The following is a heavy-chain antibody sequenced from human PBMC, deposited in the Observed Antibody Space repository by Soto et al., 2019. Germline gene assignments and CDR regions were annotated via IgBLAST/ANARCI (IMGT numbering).Heavy chain of an antibody. V-gene: IGHV1-46*01. CDR1: GYTFTSYY. D-gene: IGHD6-19*01. CDR2: INPSGGST. CDR3: ARVGLRAVIRSGWYSGPHGMDV. J-gene: IGHJ6*02. Sequence: GASVKVSCKASGYTFTSYYMHWVRQAPGQGLEWMGIINPSGGSTSYAQKFQGRVTMTRDTSTSTVYMELSSLRSEDTAVYYCARVGLRAVIRSGWYSGPHGMDVWGQGTTVTVSS.